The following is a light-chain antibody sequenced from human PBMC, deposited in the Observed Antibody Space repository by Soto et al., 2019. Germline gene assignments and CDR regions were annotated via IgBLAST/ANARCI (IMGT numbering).Light chain of an antibody. V-gene: IGKV1-5*03. J-gene: IGKJ4*01. Sequence: IRRTPSAPTRAASVKSIDTSTCRASQSIDNWLAWYQQKPGKAPKLLIYKASSLESGVPSRFSGSGYGTAYTLTLSCLQPDDSALHFCEESNSTPLSFAGGTKVDIK. CDR1: QSIDNW. CDR2: KAS. CDR3: EESNSTPLS.